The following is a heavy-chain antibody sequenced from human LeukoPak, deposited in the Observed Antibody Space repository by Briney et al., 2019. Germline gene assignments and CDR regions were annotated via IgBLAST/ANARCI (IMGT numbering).Heavy chain of an antibody. Sequence: GGSLRLSCAASGFTFSSYAMHWVRQAPGKGLEWVAVIWYDGSNKYYADSVKGRFTISRDHSKNTLYLQMKSLRAEDTAVYYWARERGKAGAGTLGYGGRGPLVTVS. D-gene: IGHD3-16*01. J-gene: IGHJ4*02. CDR1: GFTFSSYA. V-gene: IGHV3-33*01. CDR3: ARERGKAGAGTLGY. CDR2: IWYDGSNK.